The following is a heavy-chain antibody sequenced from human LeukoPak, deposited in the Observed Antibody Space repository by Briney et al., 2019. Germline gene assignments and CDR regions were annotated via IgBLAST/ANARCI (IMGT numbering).Heavy chain of an antibody. V-gene: IGHV3-74*01. CDR1: GFTLSSYW. Sequence: GGSLRLSCAASGFTLSSYWMHWVRQAPGKGLVWVSRINTDGSTINYADSVEGRFTISGDIAKNTLYLQMNSLRAEDTAVYFCVRIVAGPDSFDIWGQGTMVTVSS. CDR3: VRIVAGPDSFDI. CDR2: INTDGSTI. D-gene: IGHD2-15*01. J-gene: IGHJ3*02.